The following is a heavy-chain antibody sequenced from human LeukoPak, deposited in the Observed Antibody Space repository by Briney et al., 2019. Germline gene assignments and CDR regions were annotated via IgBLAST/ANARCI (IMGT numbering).Heavy chain of an antibody. CDR3: ARIGAAGTRYYFDY. CDR1: GGSISSSSYY. D-gene: IGHD6-13*01. Sequence: SETLSLTCTVSGGSISSSSYYWGWIRQPPGKGLEWIGNIYYSGSTYYNPSLKSRVTISVDTSKNQFSLKLSSVTAADTAVYYCARIGAAGTRYYFDYWSQGTLVTVSS. V-gene: IGHV4-39*07. CDR2: IYYSGST. J-gene: IGHJ4*02.